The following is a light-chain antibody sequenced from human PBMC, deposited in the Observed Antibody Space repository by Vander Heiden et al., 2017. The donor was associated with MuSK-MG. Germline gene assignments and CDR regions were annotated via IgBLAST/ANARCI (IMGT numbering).Light chain of an antibody. J-gene: IGKJ3*01. CDR3: QQYDNLPPCT. CDR1: QDISNY. V-gene: IGKV1-33*01. CDR2: DAS. Sequence: RVTITCQASQDISNYLNWYQQKPGKAPKLLIYDASNLETGVPSRFSGSGSGTDFTFTISSLQPEDIATYYCQQYDNLPPCTFGPGTKVDIK.